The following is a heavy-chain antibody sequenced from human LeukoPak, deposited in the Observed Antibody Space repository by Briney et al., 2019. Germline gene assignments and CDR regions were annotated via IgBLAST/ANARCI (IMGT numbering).Heavy chain of an antibody. CDR1: GFSLSTRGVS. J-gene: IGHJ4*02. CDR2: IYHSGST. CDR3: AREGITMVRGVPDY. V-gene: IGHV4-30-2*01. D-gene: IGHD3-10*01. Sequence: LVNPTQTLTLTCTFSGFSLSTRGVSMGWIRQPPGKALEWIGYIYHSGSTYYNPSLKSRVTISVDRSKNQFSLKLSSVTAADTAVYYCAREGITMVRGVPDYWGQGTLVTVSS.